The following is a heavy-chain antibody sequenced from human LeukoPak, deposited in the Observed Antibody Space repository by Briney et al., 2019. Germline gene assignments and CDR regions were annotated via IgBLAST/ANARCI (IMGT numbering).Heavy chain of an antibody. CDR2: INHSGST. Sequence: GSLRLSCAASGFTVSSNYMSWIRQPPGKGLEWIGEINHSGSTNYNPSLKSRVTISVDTSKNQFSLKLSSVTAADTAVYYCARVTYYYDSSGKGGWFDPWGQGTLVTVSS. CDR1: GFTVSSNY. CDR3: ARVTYYYDSSGKGGWFDP. D-gene: IGHD3-22*01. J-gene: IGHJ5*02. V-gene: IGHV4-34*01.